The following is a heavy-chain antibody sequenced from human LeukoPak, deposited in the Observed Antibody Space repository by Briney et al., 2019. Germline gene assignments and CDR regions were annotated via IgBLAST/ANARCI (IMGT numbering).Heavy chain of an antibody. CDR3: ASSIIGVPAATDAFDI. J-gene: IGHJ3*02. V-gene: IGHV4-4*07. Sequence: SETLSLTCTVSGGSISSYYWSWIRQPAGKGLEWIGRIYTSGSANYNPSLKSRVTMSVDTSKNQFSLKLSSVTAADTAVYYCASSIIGVPAATDAFDIWGQGTMVTVSS. D-gene: IGHD2-2*01. CDR2: IYTSGSA. CDR1: GGSISSYY.